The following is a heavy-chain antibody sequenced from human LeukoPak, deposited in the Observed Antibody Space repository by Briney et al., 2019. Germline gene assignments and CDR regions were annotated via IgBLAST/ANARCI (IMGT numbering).Heavy chain of an antibody. J-gene: IGHJ4*02. CDR1: GGSISGYY. Sequence: SETLSLTCTVSGGSISGYYWSWIRQPPGKGLEWIGYIYYRGSTNYNPSLKSRVTISVDTSKNQFSLKLSSVTAADTAVYYCARVEYYAIDYWGQGTLVTVSS. CDR3: ARVEYYAIDY. CDR2: IYYRGST. D-gene: IGHD2-2*01. V-gene: IGHV4-59*01.